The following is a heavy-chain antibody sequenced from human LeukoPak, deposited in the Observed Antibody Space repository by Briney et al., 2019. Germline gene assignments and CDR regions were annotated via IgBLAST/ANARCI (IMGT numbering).Heavy chain of an antibody. V-gene: IGHV1-2*02. D-gene: IGHD3-22*01. Sequence: GASVKVSCKASGYTFTGYYMHWVRQAPGQGLEWMGWINPNSGGTNYAQKFQGRVTMTRDTSISTAYMELSRLRSDDTAVYYCARGHYYDSSGYGPWGQGTLVTVSS. CDR3: ARGHYYDSSGYGP. CDR1: GYTFTGYY. J-gene: IGHJ5*02. CDR2: INPNSGGT.